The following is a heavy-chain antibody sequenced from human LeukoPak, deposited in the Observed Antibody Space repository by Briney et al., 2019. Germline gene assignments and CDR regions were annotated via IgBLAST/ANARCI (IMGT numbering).Heavy chain of an antibody. V-gene: IGHV3-23*01. CDR1: GXTFSSYA. Sequence: GGSLRLSCAASGXTFSSYAMSWVRQAPGKGLEWVSSISGSGGGTNYADSVKGRFTTSRDNAKNSLYLQMNSLRAEDTGVYYCARDIYGGHDYWGQGTLVAVSS. J-gene: IGHJ4*02. D-gene: IGHD4-23*01. CDR3: ARDIYGGHDY. CDR2: ISGSGGGT.